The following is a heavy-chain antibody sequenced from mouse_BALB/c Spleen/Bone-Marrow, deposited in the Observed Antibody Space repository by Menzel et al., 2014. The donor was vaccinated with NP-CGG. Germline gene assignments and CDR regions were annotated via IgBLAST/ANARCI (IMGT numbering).Heavy chain of an antibody. CDR2: IVPSSGYT. CDR1: GYTFTSYT. J-gene: IGHJ3*01. Sequence: QVQLQQSGAELARPGASVKMSCTASGYTFTSYTIQWVKRRPGQGLEWVGYIVPSSGYTDYNQKFKDKTTLTADKSSSTAYMQLSSLTSADSAVYYCARKARTGAWLPNWGQGTLVTVSA. V-gene: IGHV1-4*01. CDR3: ARKARTGAWLPN. D-gene: IGHD4-1*01.